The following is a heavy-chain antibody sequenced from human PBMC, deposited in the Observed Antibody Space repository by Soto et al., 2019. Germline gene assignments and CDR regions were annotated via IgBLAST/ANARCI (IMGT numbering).Heavy chain of an antibody. J-gene: IGHJ4*02. Sequence: PGESLKISCKGSGYRFTSYWIGWVRQMPGKGLEWMAIIYPGDSDTRYSPSFQGQVTISADKSISTAYLQWISLKASDTAMYYCARLLYGDGYPDSVLDYWGQVTLVTVSS. CDR1: GYRFTSYW. V-gene: IGHV5-51*01. CDR2: IYPGDSDT. CDR3: ARLLYGDGYPDSVLDY. D-gene: IGHD5-12*01.